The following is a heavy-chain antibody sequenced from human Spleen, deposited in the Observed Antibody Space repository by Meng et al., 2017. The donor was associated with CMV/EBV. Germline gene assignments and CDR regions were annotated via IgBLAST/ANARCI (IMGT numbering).Heavy chain of an antibody. Sequence: ETLSLTCAVYGGSFSNYYWTWIRQPPGKGLEWISSISSSSYIYYADSVKGRFTISRDNAKNSLYLQMNSLRAEDTAVYYCARASYGSGSYGGMDVWGQGTTVTVSS. D-gene: IGHD3-10*01. CDR3: ARASYGSGSYGGMDV. CDR2: ISSSSYI. J-gene: IGHJ6*02. V-gene: IGHV3-69-1*01. CDR1: GGSFSNYY.